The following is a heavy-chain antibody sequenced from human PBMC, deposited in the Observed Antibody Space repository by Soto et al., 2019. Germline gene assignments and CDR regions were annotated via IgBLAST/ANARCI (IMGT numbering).Heavy chain of an antibody. CDR2: ISYSGST. J-gene: IGHJ4*02. CDR1: SDSISSYY. CDR3: ARGTSWQLPFDY. V-gene: IGHV4-59*01. Sequence: PSETLSLTCTVSSDSISSYYWSWIRQPPGKRLEWIGYISYSGSTDYNPSLKSRVTISGDTSKNQFSLKVSSVTAADTAVYYCARGTSWQLPFDYWGQGTLGTVSS. D-gene: IGHD6-13*01.